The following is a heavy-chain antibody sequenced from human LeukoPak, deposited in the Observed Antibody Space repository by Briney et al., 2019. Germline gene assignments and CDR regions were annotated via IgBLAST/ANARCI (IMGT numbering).Heavy chain of an antibody. J-gene: IGHJ4*02. CDR1: GFTFSSYA. Sequence: GGSLRLSCAASGFTFSSYAMSWVRQAPGKGLEWVSAISGSGGSTYYADSVKGRFTISRDNSKNMLYLQMNSLRAEDTAVYYCAKDPRGGYYDSSGYYYFDYWGQGTLVTVSS. V-gene: IGHV3-23*01. CDR3: AKDPRGGYYDSSGYYYFDY. D-gene: IGHD3-22*01. CDR2: ISGSGGST.